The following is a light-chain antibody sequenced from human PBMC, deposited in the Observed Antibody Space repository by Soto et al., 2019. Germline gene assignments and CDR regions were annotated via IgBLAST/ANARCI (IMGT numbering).Light chain of an antibody. CDR3: QQYNSYSKT. J-gene: IGKJ1*01. Sequence: IQMTQSPSTLSASVGDRVTITCRASQSISYWLAWYQQKPGNAPKLLIYAASSLESGVPSRFSGSGSGTEFTLTISSLQPDDSASYYCQQYNSYSKTSGQGTNVDIK. CDR2: AAS. V-gene: IGKV1-5*01. CDR1: QSISYW.